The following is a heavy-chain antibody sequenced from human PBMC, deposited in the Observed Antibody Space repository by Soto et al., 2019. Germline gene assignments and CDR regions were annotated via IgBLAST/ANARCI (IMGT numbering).Heavy chain of an antibody. V-gene: IGHV3-23*01. J-gene: IGHJ6*02. CDR2: ISGSGDST. CDR3: AKDRDGTAAGPTKFYGMDV. Sequence: EVQLLESGGGLVQPGGSLRLSCAASGFTFSSYAMSWVRQAPGKWLEGVSVISGSGDSTYYADSVRGRFTISRDNSKNTLYLQMNSLRAEDTAVYYCAKDRDGTAAGPTKFYGMDVWGQGTTVTVSS. CDR1: GFTFSSYA. D-gene: IGHD6-13*01.